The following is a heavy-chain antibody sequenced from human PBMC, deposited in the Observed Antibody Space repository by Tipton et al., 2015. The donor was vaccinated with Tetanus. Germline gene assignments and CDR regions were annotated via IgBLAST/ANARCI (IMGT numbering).Heavy chain of an antibody. Sequence: SLRLSCAASGFTFSSYGMHWVRQAPGKGLEWVAVISYDGSNKYYADSVKGRFTISRDNSKNTLYLQMNSLRAEDTAVYYCARAYGRGSYFDSSSYWGQGTLVTVSS. CDR3: ARAYGRGSYFDSSSY. J-gene: IGHJ4*02. CDR2: ISYDGSNK. V-gene: IGHV3-30*03. CDR1: GFTFSSYG. D-gene: IGHD1-26*01.